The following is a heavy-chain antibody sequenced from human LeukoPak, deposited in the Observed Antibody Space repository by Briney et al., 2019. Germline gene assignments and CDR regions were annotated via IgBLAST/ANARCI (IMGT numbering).Heavy chain of an antibody. V-gene: IGHV4-59*08. D-gene: IGHD3-3*01. Sequence: SETLSLTCTVSTGAISGYYWSWIRQPPGKGLEWIGYIYYSGSTNYNPSLQSRVTISLDTSKHQFSLKLNSVTAADTAVYYCARSDFWSGYRFDYWGQGTLVTVSS. CDR2: IYYSGST. CDR1: TGAISGYY. J-gene: IGHJ4*02. CDR3: ARSDFWSGYRFDY.